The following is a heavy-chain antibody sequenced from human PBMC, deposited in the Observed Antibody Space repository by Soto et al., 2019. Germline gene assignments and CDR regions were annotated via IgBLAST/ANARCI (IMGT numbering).Heavy chain of an antibody. CDR3: ARAASSTWYLAY. D-gene: IGHD6-13*01. Sequence: GSLRLSCAASGFTFSTYAMHWVRQAPGKGLEYVSALTNNRGTTYYASSVKGRFTISRDNSKNTLYLQMGSLRAEDMAVYYCARAASSTWYLAYWGQGTLVTVSS. CDR1: GFTFSTYA. J-gene: IGHJ4*02. CDR2: LTNNRGTT. V-gene: IGHV3-64*01.